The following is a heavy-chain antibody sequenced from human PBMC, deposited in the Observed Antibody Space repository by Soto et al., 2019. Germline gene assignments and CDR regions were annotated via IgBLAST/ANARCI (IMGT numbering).Heavy chain of an antibody. Sequence: GASVKVSCKASGYTFTGYGISWVREAPGQGLEWMGWISAYNGNTNYAQKIQGRVTMTTDTSTSTAYMELRSLRSDDTAVYYCARDLVVREIIALKNGFDIWGKGTMVAVSS. D-gene: IGHD3-10*01. CDR3: ARDLVVREIIALKNGFDI. CDR1: GYTFTGYG. CDR2: ISAYNGNT. J-gene: IGHJ3*02. V-gene: IGHV1-18*04.